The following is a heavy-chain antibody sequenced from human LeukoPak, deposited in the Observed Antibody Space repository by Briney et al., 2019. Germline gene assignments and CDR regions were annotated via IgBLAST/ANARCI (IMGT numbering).Heavy chain of an antibody. V-gene: IGHV3-15*01. CDR1: GFTFNNAW. CDR2: IKTKTEGVTT. Sequence: PGGSLRLSCAASGFTFNNAWMNWVRQAPGKGLEWIGRIKTKTEGVTTDYPAPVKGRFTISRDDSKTTLYLQMNSLKTEDTAVYYCTSRVVTTNDYWGRGTLVTVSS. CDR3: TSRVVTTNDY. J-gene: IGHJ4*02. D-gene: IGHD2-21*02.